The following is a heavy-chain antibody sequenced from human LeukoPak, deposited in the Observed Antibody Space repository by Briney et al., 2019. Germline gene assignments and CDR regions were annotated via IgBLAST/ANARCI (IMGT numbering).Heavy chain of an antibody. J-gene: IGHJ5*02. V-gene: IGHV4-59*01. CDR1: GGSISSYY. D-gene: IGHD1-1*01. CDR2: IYYSGST. CDR3: ARHGTPGTNLNWFDP. Sequence: SETLSLTCTVSGGSISSYYWSWIRQPPGKGLEWIGYIYYSGSTNYNPSLKSRVTISVDTSKSQFSLKLSSVTAADTAVYYCARHGTPGTNLNWFDPWGQGTLVTVSS.